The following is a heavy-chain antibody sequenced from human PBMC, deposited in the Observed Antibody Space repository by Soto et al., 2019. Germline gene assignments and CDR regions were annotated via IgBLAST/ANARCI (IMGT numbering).Heavy chain of an antibody. Sequence: ASVKVSCKVSGYTLTELSMHWVRQAPGKGLERMGGFDPEDGETIYAQKFQGRVTMTEDTSTDTAYMELSSLRSEDTAVYYCATNLEGNYDILTGPSGIWGQGTMVTVSS. J-gene: IGHJ3*02. CDR1: GYTLTELS. CDR3: ATNLEGNYDILTGPSGI. D-gene: IGHD3-9*01. V-gene: IGHV1-24*01. CDR2: FDPEDGET.